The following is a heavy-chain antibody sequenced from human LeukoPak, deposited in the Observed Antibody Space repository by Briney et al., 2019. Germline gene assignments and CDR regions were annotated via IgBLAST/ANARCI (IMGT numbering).Heavy chain of an antibody. Sequence: ASVKVSCKASGYTFTSYAMHWVRQAPGQRLEWMGWINAGNGNTEYSQKFQGRVTITRDTSASTAYMELSSLRSEDTAVYYCARDRWVVARGYFDYWGQGTLVTVSS. D-gene: IGHD2-15*01. CDR1: GYTFTSYA. CDR3: ARDRWVVARGYFDY. V-gene: IGHV1-3*01. J-gene: IGHJ4*02. CDR2: INAGNGNT.